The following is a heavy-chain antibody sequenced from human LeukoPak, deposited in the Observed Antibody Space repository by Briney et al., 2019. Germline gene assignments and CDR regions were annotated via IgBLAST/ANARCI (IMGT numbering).Heavy chain of an antibody. J-gene: IGHJ2*01. Sequence: GGSLRLSCAASGFTFSSYEMNWVRQAPGKGLEWVSSISDTGGITYYADSVKGRFTISRDNAKNTLYLQMNSLRDEDTAVYYCAKVWAHDGSGNPYWHFDLWGRGTLVTVSS. V-gene: IGHV3-23*01. D-gene: IGHD3-10*01. CDR2: ISDTGGIT. CDR3: AKVWAHDGSGNPYWHFDL. CDR1: GFTFSSYE.